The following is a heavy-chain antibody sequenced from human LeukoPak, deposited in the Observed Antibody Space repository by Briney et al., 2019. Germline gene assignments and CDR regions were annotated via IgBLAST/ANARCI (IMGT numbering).Heavy chain of an antibody. CDR1: GFNFISYR. D-gene: IGHD5-12*01. J-gene: IGHJ4*02. CDR3: VRGYDHDY. Sequence: AGSLRLSCAASGFNFISYRMNWVRQAPGKGLEWVANIKQDGSEKYYVDSVKGRFTISRDNAKNSLSLQMNSLRAEDTAVYYCVRGYDHDYWGQGSLVTVSS. CDR2: IKQDGSEK. V-gene: IGHV3-7*01.